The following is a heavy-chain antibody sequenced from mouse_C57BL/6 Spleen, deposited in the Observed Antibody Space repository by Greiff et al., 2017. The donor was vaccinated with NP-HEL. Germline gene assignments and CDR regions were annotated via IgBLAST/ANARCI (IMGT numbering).Heavy chain of an antibody. CDR2: IYPSDSET. J-gene: IGHJ1*03. CDR1: GYTFTSYW. D-gene: IGHD1-1*01. Sequence: QVQLKQPGAELVRPGSSVKLSCKASGYTFTSYWMDWVKQRPGQGLEWIGNIYPSDSETHYNQKFKDKATLTVDKSSSTAYMQLSSLTSEDSAVYYCARAITTVVAPSRYFDVWGTGTTVTVSS. CDR3: ARAITTVVAPSRYFDV. V-gene: IGHV1-61*01.